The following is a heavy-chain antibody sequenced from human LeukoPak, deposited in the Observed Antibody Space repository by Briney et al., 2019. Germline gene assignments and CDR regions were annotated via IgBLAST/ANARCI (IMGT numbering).Heavy chain of an antibody. CDR1: GFTFSSYA. D-gene: IGHD3-22*01. CDR2: ISGSGGST. CDR3: ASREALYYYDSSSPDY. J-gene: IGHJ4*02. Sequence: PGGSLRLSCAASGFTFSSYAMSWVRQAPGKGLEWVSAISGSGGSTYYADSVKGRFTISRDNSKNTLYLQMNSLRAEDTAVYYCASREALYYYDSSSPDYWGQGTLVTVSS. V-gene: IGHV3-23*01.